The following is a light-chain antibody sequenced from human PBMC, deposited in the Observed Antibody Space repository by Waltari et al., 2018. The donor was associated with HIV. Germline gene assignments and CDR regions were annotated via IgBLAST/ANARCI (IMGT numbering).Light chain of an antibody. CDR1: QRIDTS. CDR2: AAF. V-gene: IGKV1-39*01. J-gene: IGKJ4*01. CDR3: QQSYKIPRT. Sequence: IHMTQSPSSLSASVGDTVTITFRASQRIDTSLNWYQHKPGQAPQLLIYAAFNLQSGVPSRFTGGGLGTEFTLTINTLQVEDFATYYCQQSYKIPRTFGGGTKLEIK.